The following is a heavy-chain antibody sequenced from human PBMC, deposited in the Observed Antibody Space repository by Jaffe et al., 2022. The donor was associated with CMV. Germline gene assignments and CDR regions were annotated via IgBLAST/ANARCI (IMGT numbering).Heavy chain of an antibody. J-gene: IGHJ4*02. CDR3: ARDFNSGYEFDY. D-gene: IGHD5-12*01. CDR1: GFTFTTYS. Sequence: EVQLVESGGGLVQPGGSLRLSCAASGFTFTTYSMNWVRQAPGKGLEWVSYISRSSSTKYYADSVKGRFTISRDNAKNSLYLQMNSLRDEDTAVYYCARDFNSGYEFDYWGQGTLVTVSS. V-gene: IGHV3-48*02. CDR2: ISRSSSTK.